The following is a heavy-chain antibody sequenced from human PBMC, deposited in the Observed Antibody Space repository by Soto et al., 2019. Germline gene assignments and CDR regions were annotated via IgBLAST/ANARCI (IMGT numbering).Heavy chain of an antibody. CDR3: ARSCITIFSGTLAQDAFDI. V-gene: IGHV3-33*01. CDR2: IWYDGSNE. Sequence: GGSLRLSCVASGFTFSSYGMHWVRQAPGKGLEWVGVIWYDGSNEYYADSVKGRFTIARDNSKDTLYLQMNSLRVEDTAVYHCARSCITIFSGTLAQDAFDIWGQGTMVTVSS. CDR1: GFTFSSYG. J-gene: IGHJ3*02. D-gene: IGHD3-9*01.